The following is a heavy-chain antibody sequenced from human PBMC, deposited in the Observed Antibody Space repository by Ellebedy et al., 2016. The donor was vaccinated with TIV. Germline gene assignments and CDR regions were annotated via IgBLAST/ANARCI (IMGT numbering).Heavy chain of an antibody. D-gene: IGHD4-23*01. CDR3: AGCYGGSQYYHYYYMDV. J-gene: IGHJ6*03. CDR2: ISSGSSNL. V-gene: IGHV3-21*01. Sequence: GGSLRLXCTASGFTFKSYIINWVRQAPGKGLEWVSSISSGSSNLYYADSVKGRFSISRDNAKNSVYLQMNSLRADDTAIYYCAGCYGGSQYYHYYYMDVWGKGTKVTVSS. CDR1: GFTFKSYI.